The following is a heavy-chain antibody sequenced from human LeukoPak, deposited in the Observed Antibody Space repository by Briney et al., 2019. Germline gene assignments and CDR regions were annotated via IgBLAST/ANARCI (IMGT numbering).Heavy chain of an antibody. Sequence: GGSLRLSCAASGFTFSSYAMHWVRQAPGKGLEWVASINQDESAKRYVDSVKGRFTISRDNTKNSLFLQMNSLRAEDAAFYYCAKLLRDVTIYDFWGHGTLVTVSS. CDR2: INQDESAK. J-gene: IGHJ4*01. D-gene: IGHD5-24*01. V-gene: IGHV3-7*03. CDR3: AKLLRDVTIYDF. CDR1: GFTFSSYA.